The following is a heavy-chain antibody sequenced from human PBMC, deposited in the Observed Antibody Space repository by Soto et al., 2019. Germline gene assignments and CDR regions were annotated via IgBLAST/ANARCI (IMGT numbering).Heavy chain of an antibody. J-gene: IGHJ4*02. V-gene: IGHV1-18*04. CDR1: GYTFTSYG. D-gene: IGHD2-2*01. CDR3: ARDRRYCSSTSGDYGFAY. Sequence: ASVKVSCKASGYTFTSYGISWVRQAPGQGLEWMGWISAYNGNTNYEQKLQGRVTMTTDTSTSTAYMELRSLRSDDTAVYYCARDRRYCSSTSGDYGFAYWGQGTLVTVSS. CDR2: ISAYNGNT.